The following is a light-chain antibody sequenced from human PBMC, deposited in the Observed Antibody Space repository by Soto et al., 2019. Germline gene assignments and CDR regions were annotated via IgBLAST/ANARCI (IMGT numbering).Light chain of an antibody. V-gene: IGLV2-14*01. Sequence: QSALTQPASVSGSPGQSITISCTGTSSDVGGNNYVSWYQHHPGKVPKLMIYEISNRPSGVSNRFSGSKSGNTASLTISGLQAEDEADYYCSSYTSSSPLVFGGGTKLTVL. CDR1: SSDVGGNNY. CDR2: EIS. CDR3: SSYTSSSPLV. J-gene: IGLJ2*01.